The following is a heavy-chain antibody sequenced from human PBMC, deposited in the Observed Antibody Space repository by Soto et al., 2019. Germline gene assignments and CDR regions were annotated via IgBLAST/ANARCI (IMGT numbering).Heavy chain of an antibody. J-gene: IGHJ4*02. V-gene: IGHV4-39*01. CDR2: IYYSGST. Sequence: QLQLQESGPGLVKPSETLSLTCTVSGGSISSSSYYWGWIRQPPGKGLEWIGSIYYSGSTYYNQSVKSRVPISVDTSKNQFSLTMSSVTAADTAVYYCARHPTHKAGFDYWGQGTLVTVSS. CDR3: ARHPTHKAGFDY. CDR1: GGSISSSSYY.